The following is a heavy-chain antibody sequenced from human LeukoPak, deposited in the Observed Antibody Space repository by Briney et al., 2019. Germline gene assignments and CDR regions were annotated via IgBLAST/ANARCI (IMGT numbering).Heavy chain of an antibody. CDR2: IYYSGST. V-gene: IGHV4-39*01. CDR3: ATQETTTDY. D-gene: IGHD4-17*01. CDR1: GGSISSSSYY. Sequence: SETLSLTCTVSGGSISSSSYYWGWIRQPPGKGLEWIGSIYYSGSTYYNPSLKSRVTISVDTSKNQFSLKLSSVTAADTAVYYCATQETTTDYWGQGTPVTVSS. J-gene: IGHJ4*02.